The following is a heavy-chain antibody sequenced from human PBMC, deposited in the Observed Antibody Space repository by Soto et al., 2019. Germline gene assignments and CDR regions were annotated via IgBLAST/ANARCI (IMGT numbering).Heavy chain of an antibody. J-gene: IGHJ4*02. CDR3: ASLVRGY. V-gene: IGHV3-33*01. D-gene: IGHD2-15*01. Sequence: GGSLRLSCAASGFIFSSYGMHWVRQAPGKGLEWVAVIWYDGSKVFYGDSVKGRFTISRDNSNNTLSLQMNRLRVEDTAVYYCASLVRGYWGQGTLVTVSS. CDR2: IWYDGSKV. CDR1: GFIFSSYG.